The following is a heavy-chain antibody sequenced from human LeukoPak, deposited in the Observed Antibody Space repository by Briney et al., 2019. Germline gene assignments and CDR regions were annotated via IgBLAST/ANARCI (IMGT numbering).Heavy chain of an antibody. CDR3: ARDRYGSGSYLIFDY. CDR2: INSDGSSI. D-gene: IGHD3-10*01. V-gene: IGHV3-74*01. CDR1: GFTFSSYW. Sequence: PGGSLRLSCAASGFTFSSYWMHWVRQAPGKGLVWVSRINSDGSSISYADSVKGRFTISRDNAENSLYLQMNSLRAEDTAVYYCARDRYGSGSYLIFDYWGQGTLVTVSS. J-gene: IGHJ4*02.